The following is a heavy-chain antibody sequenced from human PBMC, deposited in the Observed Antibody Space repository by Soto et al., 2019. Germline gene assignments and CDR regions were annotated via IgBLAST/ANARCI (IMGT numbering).Heavy chain of an antibody. CDR2: MNPNSGNT. CDR1: GYTFTSYD. V-gene: IGHV1-8*01. D-gene: IGHD2-8*01. Sequence: ASVKVSCKASGYTFTSYDINWVRQATGQGLEWMGWMNPNSGNTGYAQKFQGRVTMTRNTSISTAYMELSSLRSEDTAVYYCARRRSGYCTNGVCYTRNWFDPWGQGTLVTVSS. J-gene: IGHJ5*02. CDR3: ARRRSGYCTNGVCYTRNWFDP.